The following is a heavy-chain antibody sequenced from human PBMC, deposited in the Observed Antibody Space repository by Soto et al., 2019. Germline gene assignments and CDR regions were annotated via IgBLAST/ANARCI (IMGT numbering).Heavy chain of an antibody. CDR1: GYTLNTYY. J-gene: IGHJ4*02. Sequence: QVQLVQSGAEVEKPGASVEVTCKPSGYTLNTYYLHWVRQAPGQGLEWMGIIHPSGGGSTYAQKFLGRVTMTRDTSTSTVFMELSSLRSADTAVYYCARGGHIAVVTDSFDHWGQGTLVTVSS. CDR3: ARGGHIAVVTDSFDH. D-gene: IGHD2-21*02. CDR2: IHPSGGGS. V-gene: IGHV1-46*02.